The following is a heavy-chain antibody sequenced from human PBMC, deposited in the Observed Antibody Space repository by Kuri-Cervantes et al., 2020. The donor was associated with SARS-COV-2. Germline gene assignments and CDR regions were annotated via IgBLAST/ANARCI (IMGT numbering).Heavy chain of an antibody. V-gene: IGHV4-39*07. CDR2: IYHSGST. J-gene: IGHJ4*02. CDR1: GGSISSSSYY. CDR3: ARDPYFDY. Sequence: SETLSLTCTVSGGSISSSSYYWGWIRQPPGKGLEWIGSIYHSGSTYYNPSLKSRVTISVDTSKNQFSLKLSSVTAADTAVYYCARDPYFDYWGQGTLVTVSS.